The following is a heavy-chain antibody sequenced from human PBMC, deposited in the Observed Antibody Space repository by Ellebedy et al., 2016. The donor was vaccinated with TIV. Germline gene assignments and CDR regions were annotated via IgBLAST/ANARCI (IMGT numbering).Heavy chain of an antibody. CDR2: MNPNSENT. Sequence: ASVKVSCXASGYTFTSYDINWVRQATGQGLEWMGWMNPNSENTGYAQMFQGRVTMTRNTSISTAYMELSSLRSEDTAVYYCARADWNDADFDYWGQGTLVTVSS. CDR1: GYTFTSYD. J-gene: IGHJ4*02. V-gene: IGHV1-8*01. CDR3: ARADWNDADFDY. D-gene: IGHD1-1*01.